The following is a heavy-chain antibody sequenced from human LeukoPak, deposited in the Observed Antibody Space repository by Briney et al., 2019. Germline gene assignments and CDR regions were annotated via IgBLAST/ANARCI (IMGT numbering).Heavy chain of an antibody. J-gene: IGHJ4*02. CDR3: AKIKTSGYYVFDY. CDR1: GFTFSTNA. V-gene: IGHV3-23*01. D-gene: IGHD3-22*01. Sequence: PGGSLRLSCAASGFTFSTNAMSWVRQAPGKGLEWVATISGSGTSTYFADSVKGHFTVARDNSKNTLFLDMNNLRAEDTALYYCAKIKTSGYYVFDYWGRGTLVTVSS. CDR2: ISGSGTST.